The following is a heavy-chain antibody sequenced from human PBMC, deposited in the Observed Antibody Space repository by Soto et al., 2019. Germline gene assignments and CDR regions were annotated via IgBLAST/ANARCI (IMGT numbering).Heavy chain of an antibody. D-gene: IGHD4-4*01. CDR2: INHSGST. Sequence: NPSETLSLTCAVYGGSFSGYYWSWIRQPPGKGLEWIGEINHSGSTNYNPSLKSRVTISVDTSENQFSLRLSSVTAADTAVYYCARRYSNSGDGFDYWGQGALVTGSS. CDR1: GGSFSGYY. CDR3: ARRYSNSGDGFDY. V-gene: IGHV4-34*01. J-gene: IGHJ4*02.